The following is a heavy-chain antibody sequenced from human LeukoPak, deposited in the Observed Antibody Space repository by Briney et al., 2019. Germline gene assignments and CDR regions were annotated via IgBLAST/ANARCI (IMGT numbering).Heavy chain of an antibody. CDR2: MNPNSGNT. J-gene: IGHJ4*02. CDR1: GYTFTSYD. Sequence: ASVKVSCKASGYTFTSYDINWVRQATGQGLEWMGWMNPNSGNTGYAQKFQGRVTMTTDTSTSTAYMELRSLRSDDTAVYYCARAGRTLKAYYDILTGNYYFDYWGQGTLVTVSS. V-gene: IGHV1-8*02. CDR3: ARAGRTLKAYYDILTGNYYFDY. D-gene: IGHD3-9*01.